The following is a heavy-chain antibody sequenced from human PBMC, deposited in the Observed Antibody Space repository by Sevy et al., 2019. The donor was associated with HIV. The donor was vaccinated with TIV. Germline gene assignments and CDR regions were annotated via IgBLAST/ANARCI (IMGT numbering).Heavy chain of an antibody. Sequence: GGSLRLSCAASGFTFSSYSMNWVRQAPGKGLEWVSYISSSSSTIYYADSVKGRFTISRDNAKNSLYLQMNSLRDEDTAVYYCARDGNRYYYDSSGDLPFDIWGQGTMVTVSS. D-gene: IGHD3-22*01. V-gene: IGHV3-48*02. CDR1: GFTFSSYS. CDR3: ARDGNRYYYDSSGDLPFDI. J-gene: IGHJ3*02. CDR2: ISSSSSTI.